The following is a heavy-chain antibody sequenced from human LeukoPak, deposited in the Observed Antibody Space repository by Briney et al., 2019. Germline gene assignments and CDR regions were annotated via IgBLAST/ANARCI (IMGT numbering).Heavy chain of an antibody. CDR1: GYTFTSYG. Sequence: ASVQVSCKTSGYTFTSYGVSWVRQAPGQRLEWMGWISTYNYNTNYAQKFRGRVTLTKDTSTSTVYMELRSLRSDDTAIYYCARQVDTTMALPDYWGQGTLVTVPS. CDR2: ISTYNYNT. J-gene: IGHJ4*02. V-gene: IGHV1-18*01. CDR3: ARQVDTTMALPDY. D-gene: IGHD5-18*01.